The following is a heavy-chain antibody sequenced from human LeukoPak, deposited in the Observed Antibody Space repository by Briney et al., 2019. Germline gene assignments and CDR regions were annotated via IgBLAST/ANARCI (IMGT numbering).Heavy chain of an antibody. J-gene: IGHJ4*02. CDR2: ISAYNGNT. Sequence: GASVKVSCKASGYTFTSYGISWARQAPGQGLEWMGWISAYNGNTNYAQKLQGRVTMTTDTSTSTAYMELRSLRSDDTAVYYCARSADYDSSGYYYDSDYWGQGTLVTVSS. D-gene: IGHD3-22*01. CDR1: GYTFTSYG. CDR3: ARSADYDSSGYYYDSDY. V-gene: IGHV1-18*01.